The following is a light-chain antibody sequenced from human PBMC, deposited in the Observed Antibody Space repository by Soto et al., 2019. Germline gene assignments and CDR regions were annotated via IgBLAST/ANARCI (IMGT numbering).Light chain of an antibody. CDR3: QQFGSSSIT. V-gene: IGKV3-20*01. CDR1: QSVSSSY. J-gene: IGKJ5*01. Sequence: EIVLTQSPGTLSFSPGERDTLSCRASQSVSSSYLAWYQQKPGQAPRLLIYGASTRATGIPDRFSGSGSGTDFTLTISRLEPEDFAVYYCQQFGSSSITFGQGTRLEI. CDR2: GAS.